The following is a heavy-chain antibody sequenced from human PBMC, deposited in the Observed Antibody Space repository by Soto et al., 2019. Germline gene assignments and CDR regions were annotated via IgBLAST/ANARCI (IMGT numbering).Heavy chain of an antibody. J-gene: IGHJ6*02. CDR3: ASKVSVDTAMDHVGHYYYGMDV. Sequence: GESLKISCKGSGYSFTSYWIGWVRQMPGKGLEWMGIIYPGDSDTRYSPSFQGQVTISADKSISTAYLQWSSLKAPDTAMYYCASKVSVDTAMDHVGHYYYGMDVWGQGTTVTVSS. V-gene: IGHV5-51*01. D-gene: IGHD5-18*01. CDR2: IYPGDSDT. CDR1: GYSFTSYW.